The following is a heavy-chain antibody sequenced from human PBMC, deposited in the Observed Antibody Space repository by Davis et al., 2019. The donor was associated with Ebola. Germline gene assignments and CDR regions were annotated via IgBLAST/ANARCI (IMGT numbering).Heavy chain of an antibody. CDR2: ISTYNGNT. CDR3: ARDTGDSSGYHYFDY. J-gene: IGHJ4*02. CDR1: GYSFTDDG. Sequence: ASVKVSCKASGYSFTDDGISWVRQAPGQGLEWMGWISTYNGNTNYAQKVQGRITMTTDTSTSTAYMELRSLRSDDTAVYYCARDTGDSSGYHYFDYWGQGTLVTVSS. D-gene: IGHD3-22*01. V-gene: IGHV1-18*01.